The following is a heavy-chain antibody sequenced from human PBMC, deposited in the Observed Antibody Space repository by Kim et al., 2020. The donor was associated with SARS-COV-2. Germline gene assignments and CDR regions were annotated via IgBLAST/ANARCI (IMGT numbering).Heavy chain of an antibody. CDR1: GGSISSSIYY. J-gene: IGHJ6*02. CDR2: IYYSGST. Sequence: SATLSLTCTVSGGSISSSIYYWGWIRQPPGKGLEWIGSIYYSGSTYYNPSLKSRVTISVDTSKNQFSLKMTSVTAADTAVYYCASPVSDYYGMDVWVQGT. CDR3: ASPVSDYYGMDV. V-gene: IGHV4-39*01.